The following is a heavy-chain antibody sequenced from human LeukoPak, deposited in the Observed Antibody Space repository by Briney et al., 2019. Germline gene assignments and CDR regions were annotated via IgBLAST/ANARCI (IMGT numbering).Heavy chain of an antibody. CDR3: ARGPGYCSSTSCYASWFDP. J-gene: IGHJ5*02. CDR1: GGSISSGSYY. V-gene: IGHV4-61*02. CDR2: IYTSGST. D-gene: IGHD2-2*01. Sequence: SETLSLTCTVAGGSISSGSYYWSWIRQPAGKGLEWIGRIYTSGSTNYNPSLKSRVTISVDTSKNQFSLKLRSVTAADTAVYYCARGPGYCSSTSCYASWFDPWGQGTLVTVSS.